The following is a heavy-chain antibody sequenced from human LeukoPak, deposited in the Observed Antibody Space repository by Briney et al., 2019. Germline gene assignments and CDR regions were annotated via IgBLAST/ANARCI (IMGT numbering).Heavy chain of an antibody. J-gene: IGHJ4*02. Sequence: GGSLRLSCAASGFTFSSYGMHWVRQAPGKGLEWGAVILYDGSNKYYADSVKGRFTISRDNSKNTLYLQMNSLRAEDTAVYYCAKAENYYDSSGNFDYWGQGTLVTVSS. CDR1: GFTFSSYG. V-gene: IGHV3-30*18. D-gene: IGHD3-22*01. CDR2: ILYDGSNK. CDR3: AKAENYYDSSGNFDY.